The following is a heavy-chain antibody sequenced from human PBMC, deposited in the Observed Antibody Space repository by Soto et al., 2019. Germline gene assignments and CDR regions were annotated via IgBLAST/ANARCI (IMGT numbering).Heavy chain of an antibody. V-gene: IGHV4-61*01. D-gene: IGHD3-10*01. J-gene: IGHJ5*02. CDR2: VYYSGTT. CDR3: ERRTNLVRGTSIVNTWFDP. CDR1: GGSVNIGKYY. Sequence: ETLSLTCPVSGGSVNIGKYYGTWIRQPPGKGLEWMGYVYYSGTTSYNPSLKSRITMSVDTSKNQFSLKVNSVTAEDTAVYFCERRTNLVRGTSIVNTWFDPWGQGTLVTVYS.